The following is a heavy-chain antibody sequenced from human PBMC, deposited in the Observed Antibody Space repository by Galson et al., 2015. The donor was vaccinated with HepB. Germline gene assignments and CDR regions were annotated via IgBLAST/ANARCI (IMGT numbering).Heavy chain of an antibody. CDR3: ARDYYDFWSGYDVWGPPDV. Sequence: SLRLSCAASGFTFSSYAMHWVRQAPFPRLEWVAVISYDLIPKYYADSVKGRFTLSRDNSQNTLYLHMPRLPAEDTAVYYCARDYYDFWSGYDVWGPPDVWGQGTTVT. V-gene: IGHV3-30*01. D-gene: IGHD3-3*01. CDR1: GFTFSSYA. CDR2: ISYDLIPK. J-gene: IGHJ6*02.